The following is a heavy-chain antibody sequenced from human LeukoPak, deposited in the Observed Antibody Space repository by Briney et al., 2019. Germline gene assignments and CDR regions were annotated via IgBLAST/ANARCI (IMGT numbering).Heavy chain of an antibody. Sequence: GGXXXLXCAASGFTFSXXAMSXVXQXXGXGXEWXSAXSGSGGSTYYADSVKGRFTISRDNSKNTLYLQMNSLRAEDTAVYYCAKDGALLRWPVYYFDYWGQGTLVTVSS. CDR1: GFTFSXXA. V-gene: IGHV3-23*01. CDR3: AKDGALLRWPVYYFDY. CDR2: XSGSGGST. D-gene: IGHD4-23*01. J-gene: IGHJ4*02.